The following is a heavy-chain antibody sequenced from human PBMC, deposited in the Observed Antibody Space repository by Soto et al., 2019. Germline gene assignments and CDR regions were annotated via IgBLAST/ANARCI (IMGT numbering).Heavy chain of an antibody. D-gene: IGHD3-10*01. V-gene: IGHV3-30*18. CDR1: GFTFSNYG. CDR2: ISYDGSHK. J-gene: IGHJ4*02. CDR3: AKDGDPRDGGRSRCHPAGAY. Sequence: GGSLRLSCAGSGFTFSNYGLHWARQAPGKGLEWVAVISYDGSHKYYADSVKGRFTISRDNSNNMLYLQMDSLRAEDTAVYYSAKDGDPRDGGRSRCHPAGAYWGQVNLVTVSS.